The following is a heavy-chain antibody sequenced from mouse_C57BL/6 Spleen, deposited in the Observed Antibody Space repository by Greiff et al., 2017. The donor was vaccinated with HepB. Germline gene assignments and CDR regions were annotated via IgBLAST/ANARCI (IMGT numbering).Heavy chain of an antibody. CDR1: GYSFTGYY. CDR2: INPSTSGT. Sequence: EVQLQQSGPELVKPGASVKISCKASGYSFTGYYMNWVKQSPEKSLEWIGEINPSTSGTTYNQKFKAKATLTVDKSSSTAYMQLTSLTSEDSAVYYCARREALRRAMDYWGQGTSVTVSS. D-gene: IGHD1-2*01. J-gene: IGHJ4*01. CDR3: ARREALRRAMDY. V-gene: IGHV1-42*01.